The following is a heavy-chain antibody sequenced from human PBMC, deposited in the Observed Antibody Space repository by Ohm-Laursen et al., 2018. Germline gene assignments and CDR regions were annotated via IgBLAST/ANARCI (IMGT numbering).Heavy chain of an antibody. J-gene: IGHJ4*02. Sequence: SDTLSLTCSVSGGSLSGYFWSWIRQPPGKGLEWIGYIFYTGTTNYKSSLRSRLTISSDTSKGQLSLKLASMAAADTAIYYCARHVQAHSGSYFAHFDLWGQGALVTVSS. CDR3: ARHVQAHSGSYFAHFDL. D-gene: IGHD1-26*01. V-gene: IGHV4-59*08. CDR2: IFYTGTT. CDR1: GGSLSGYF.